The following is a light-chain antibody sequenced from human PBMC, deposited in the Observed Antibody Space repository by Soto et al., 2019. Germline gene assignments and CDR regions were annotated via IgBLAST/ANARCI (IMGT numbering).Light chain of an antibody. CDR3: QQRSNWPPT. CDR1: QSVSSY. Sequence: EIVLTQSPATLSLSPGERATLSCRASQSVSSYLAWYQQKPGQAPRLLIYDASTRATGFPARFSGIGSGTDFTLTISSLEPEDSAVYYCQQRSNWPPTFGQGTRLEIK. J-gene: IGKJ5*01. CDR2: DAS. V-gene: IGKV3-11*01.